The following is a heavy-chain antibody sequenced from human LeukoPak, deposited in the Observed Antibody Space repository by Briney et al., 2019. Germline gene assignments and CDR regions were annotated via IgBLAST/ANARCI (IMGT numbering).Heavy chain of an antibody. Sequence: ASVSVSCKASGYLFTSFGISWVRQAPGQGLEGMGWISGYNSKTNYAQNLQGRVTMTTDTSTSTAYMELGSLRSDDMAVYYCARDRVYDYSNPRGFDYWGQGTLVTVSS. D-gene: IGHD4-11*01. V-gene: IGHV1-18*03. CDR1: GYLFTSFG. J-gene: IGHJ4*02. CDR2: ISGYNSKT. CDR3: ARDRVYDYSNPRGFDY.